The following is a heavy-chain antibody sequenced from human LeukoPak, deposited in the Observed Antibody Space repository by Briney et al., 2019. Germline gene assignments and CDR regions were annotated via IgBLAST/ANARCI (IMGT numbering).Heavy chain of an antibody. V-gene: IGHV3-48*04. CDR1: GFTFSSYS. CDR2: ISSSGSTI. J-gene: IGHJ4*02. Sequence: PGGSLRLSCAASGFTFSSYSMNWVRQAPGKGLEWVSYISSSGSTIYYADSVKGRFTISRDNAKNSLYLQMNSLRAEDTAVYYCARAVGTAMVDYWGQGTLVTVSS. CDR3: ARAVGTAMVDY. D-gene: IGHD5-18*01.